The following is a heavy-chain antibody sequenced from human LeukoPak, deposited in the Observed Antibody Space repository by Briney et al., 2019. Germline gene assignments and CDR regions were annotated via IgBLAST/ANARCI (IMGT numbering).Heavy chain of an antibody. J-gene: IGHJ5*02. CDR3: ARDNSVGDYAWWFDP. CDR2: ITPIFGIA. V-gene: IGHV1-69*10. CDR1: GGIFNSYV. Sequence: ASVKVSCKTSGGIFNSYVISWVRQAPGQGLEWMGGITPIFGIANYAQKFQGRVTMTRDMSTSTDYMELSSLRSEDTAVYYCARDNSVGDYAWWFDPWGQGTLVTVSS. D-gene: IGHD1-26*01.